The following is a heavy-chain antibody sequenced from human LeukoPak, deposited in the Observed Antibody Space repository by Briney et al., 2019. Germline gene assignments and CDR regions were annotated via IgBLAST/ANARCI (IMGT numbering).Heavy chain of an antibody. J-gene: IGHJ4*02. CDR3: ARIGAGSSRDY. CDR1: GGSISSYY. CDR2: IYHSGST. V-gene: IGHV4-59*01. D-gene: IGHD6-13*01. Sequence: SETLSLTCTVSGGSISSYYWSWVRQPPGKGLEWIGYIYHSGSTNYNPSLKSRVTISVDTSKNQFSLKLSSVTAADTAVYYCARIGAGSSRDYWGQGTLVTVSS.